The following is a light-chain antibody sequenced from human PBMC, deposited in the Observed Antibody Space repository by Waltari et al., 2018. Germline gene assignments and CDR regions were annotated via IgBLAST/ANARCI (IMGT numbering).Light chain of an antibody. CDR1: SSDVGGYNS. V-gene: IGLV2-14*03. CDR3: SSYTSSSTPYYV. Sequence: QSALTQPASVSGSPGQSITISCTGPSSDVGGYNSVPWYQQHPGKAPKLMIYDVSNRPSGVSNRFSGSKSGNTASLTISGLQAEDEADYYCSSYTSSSTPYYVFGTGTKVTVL. J-gene: IGLJ1*01. CDR2: DVS.